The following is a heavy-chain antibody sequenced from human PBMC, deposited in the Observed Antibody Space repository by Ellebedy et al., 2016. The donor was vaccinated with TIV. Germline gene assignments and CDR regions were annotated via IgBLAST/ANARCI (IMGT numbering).Heavy chain of an antibody. CDR1: GYTLTELS. V-gene: IGHV1-24*01. J-gene: IGHJ6*02. CDR3: ATAVTPKWRDESGSYFLHYNGLDV. Sequence: ASVKVSCKVSGYTLTELSMHWVRQAPGKGLEWMGGFDPEDGETIYAQKFQGRITMTEDTSTDTAYMELSSLRSDDTAVYYCATAVTPKWRDESGSYFLHYNGLDVWGQGTTVTVSS. CDR2: FDPEDGET. D-gene: IGHD1-26*01.